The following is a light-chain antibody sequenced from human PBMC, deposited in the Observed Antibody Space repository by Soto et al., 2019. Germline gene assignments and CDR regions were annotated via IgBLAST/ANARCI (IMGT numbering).Light chain of an antibody. CDR3: MQATQFPWT. Sequence: IVMTQTPLSSPVTLGQPASISCRSSQSLVNSDGNTYLSWLQQRPGQPPRLLIYKISNRLSGVPDRFSGSGAGKDFTLNIRRVEAEDVGLYYCMQATQFPWTFGQGTRVEIK. J-gene: IGKJ1*01. CDR1: QSLVNSDGNTY. CDR2: KIS. V-gene: IGKV2-24*01.